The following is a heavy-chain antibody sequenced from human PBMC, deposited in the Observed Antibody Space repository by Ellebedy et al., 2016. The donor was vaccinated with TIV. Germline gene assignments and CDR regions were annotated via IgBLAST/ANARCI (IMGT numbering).Heavy chain of an antibody. CDR2: ISDSGNST. CDR3: AKSLSTATGSLTDT. J-gene: IGHJ5*02. V-gene: IGHV3-23*01. Sequence: GESLKISCAASGFTFGTKAMTWVRQAPGKGLEWVSGISDSGNSTDYADSVKGRFTISRDNSKSMVYLQMNSLRAEDTAVYYCAKSLSTATGSLTDTWGQGVLVTVSS. D-gene: IGHD2-8*02. CDR1: GFTFGTKA.